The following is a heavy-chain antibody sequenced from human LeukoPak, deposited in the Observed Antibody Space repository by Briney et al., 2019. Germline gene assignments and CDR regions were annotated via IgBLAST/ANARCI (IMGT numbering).Heavy chain of an antibody. CDR3: ARESSSSWYTAGLYYFDY. J-gene: IGHJ4*02. D-gene: IGHD6-13*01. CDR1: GYTFTGYY. V-gene: IGHV1-2*02. CDR2: INPNSGGT. Sequence: ASVKVSCKASGYTFTGYYMHWVRQAPGQGLEWMGWINPNSGGTNYAQKFQGRVTMTRDTSISTAYMELSRLRSDDTAVYYCARESSSSWYTAGLYYFDYWGQGTLVTVSS.